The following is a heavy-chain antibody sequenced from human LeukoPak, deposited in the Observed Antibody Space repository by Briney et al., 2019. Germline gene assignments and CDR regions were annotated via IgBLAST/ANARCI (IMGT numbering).Heavy chain of an antibody. CDR2: IYYSGST. CDR1: GGSISSYY. V-gene: IGHV4-59*01. J-gene: IGHJ4*02. Sequence: PSETLSLTCTVSGGSISSYYWSWIRQAPGKGLEWIGYIYYSGSTNYNPSLKSRVTISVDTSKNQFSLKLSSVTAADTAVYYCARVPDYGDYHRYFDYWGQGTLVTVSS. D-gene: IGHD4-17*01. CDR3: ARVPDYGDYHRYFDY.